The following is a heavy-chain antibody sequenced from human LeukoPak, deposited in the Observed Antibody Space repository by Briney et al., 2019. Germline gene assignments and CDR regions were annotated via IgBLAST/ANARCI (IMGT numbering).Heavy chain of an antibody. D-gene: IGHD2-15*01. CDR3: ARDKDCSGGSCFQERGMDV. CDR2: ISAYNGNT. Sequence: GASVKVSCKASGYTFTSYGISWVQQAPGQGLEWMGWISAYNGNTNYAQKLRGRVTMTTDTSTSTAYMELRSLRSDDTAVYYCARDKDCSGGSCFQERGMDVWGQGTTVTVSS. J-gene: IGHJ6*02. V-gene: IGHV1-18*01. CDR1: GYTFTSYG.